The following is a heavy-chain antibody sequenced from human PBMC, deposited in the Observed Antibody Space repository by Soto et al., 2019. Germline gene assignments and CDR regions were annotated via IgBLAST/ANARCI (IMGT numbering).Heavy chain of an antibody. V-gene: IGHV3-23*01. CDR1: GFTFSSYA. CDR3: AKDPLILCSSTSCHNNPY. D-gene: IGHD2-2*01. Sequence: PGGSLRLSCAASGFTFSSYAMSWVRQAPGKGLEWVSAISGSGGSTYYADSVKGRFTISRDNSKNTLYLQMNSLRAEDTAVYYCAKDPLILCSSTSCHNNPYWGQGTLVTVSS. J-gene: IGHJ4*02. CDR2: ISGSGGST.